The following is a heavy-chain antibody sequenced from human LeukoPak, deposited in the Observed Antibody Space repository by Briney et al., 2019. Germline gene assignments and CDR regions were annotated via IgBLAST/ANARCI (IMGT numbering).Heavy chain of an antibody. CDR3: ATVRTYYDILTCRADAFDI. V-gene: IGHV1-24*01. J-gene: IGHJ3*02. CDR1: GYTLTELS. D-gene: IGHD3-9*01. Sequence: SGRVSCKVCGYTLTELSMHGVRQAPGKGRKWMGGFYPVDGETIYAQKFQGRVTMTEATSTPTAYLQLSSMRSEDTALYYCATVRTYYDILTCRADAFDIWGQGAMLTVSS. CDR2: FYPVDGET.